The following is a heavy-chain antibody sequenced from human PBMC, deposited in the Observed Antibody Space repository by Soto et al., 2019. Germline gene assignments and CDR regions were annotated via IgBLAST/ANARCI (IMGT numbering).Heavy chain of an antibody. CDR2: INYDGYS. V-gene: IGHV4-59*08. Sequence: QVQLQESGPGLVKPSETLSLTCTVSGGSITNYYCSWFRQPPGKGLEWIGYINYDGYSAYNLSLKRRVTLSMDASKTQFSLILESRTATDTAVYYCARHGFGPLHGLVDGWGPGTTVIVSS. D-gene: IGHD3-10*01. CDR1: GGSITNYY. J-gene: IGHJ6*02. CDR3: ARHGFGPLHGLVDG.